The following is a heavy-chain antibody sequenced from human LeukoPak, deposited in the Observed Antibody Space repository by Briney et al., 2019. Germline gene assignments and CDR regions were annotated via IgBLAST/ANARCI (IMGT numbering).Heavy chain of an antibody. J-gene: IGHJ4*02. D-gene: IGHD3-22*01. CDR2: IRKKINSYST. CDR3: ATSQGSGYLGY. Sequence: PGGSLRLSCAASGFTFSDHYMDWVRQAPGKGLEWVGRIRKKINSYSTEYAASVKGRFTILRDDSKKSVYLQMNSLRSEDTAVYYCATSQGSGYLGYWGQGTLVTVSS. V-gene: IGHV3-72*01. CDR1: GFTFSDHY.